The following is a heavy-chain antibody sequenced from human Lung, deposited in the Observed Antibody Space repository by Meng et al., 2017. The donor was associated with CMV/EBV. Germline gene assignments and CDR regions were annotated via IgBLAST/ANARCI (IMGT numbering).Heavy chain of an antibody. CDR1: GFTFSSYS. V-gene: IGHV3-21*01. Sequence: GESXKISCAASGFTFSSYSMNWVRQAPGKGLEWVSSISSSSSYIYYADSVKGRFTISRDNAKNSLYLQMNSLRAEDTAVYYCARDDYGSGSYYNGAWFDPWGQGTRVTGAS. J-gene: IGHJ5*02. D-gene: IGHD3-10*01. CDR3: ARDDYGSGSYYNGAWFDP. CDR2: ISSSSSYI.